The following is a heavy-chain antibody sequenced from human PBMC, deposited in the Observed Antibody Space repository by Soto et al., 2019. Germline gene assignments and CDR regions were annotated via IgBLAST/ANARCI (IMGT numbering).Heavy chain of an antibody. V-gene: IGHV1-18*01. Sequence: QVQLVQSGAEVKKPGASVKVSCKASGYTFTSYGISWVRQAPGQGLEWMGRISAYNGNTNYAQKLQGRGTMTTDTSTSTAYMELRSLRSDDTAVYYRARDRGYNWTYGWFDPWGQGTLVTVSS. D-gene: IGHD1-7*01. CDR3: ARDRGYNWTYGWFDP. CDR1: GYTFTSYG. J-gene: IGHJ5*02. CDR2: ISAYNGNT.